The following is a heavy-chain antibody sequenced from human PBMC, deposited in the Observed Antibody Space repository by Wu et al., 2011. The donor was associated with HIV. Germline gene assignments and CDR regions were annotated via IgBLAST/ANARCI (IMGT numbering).Heavy chain of an antibody. D-gene: IGHD3-10*02. CDR1: GYTFSSSD. J-gene: IGHJ4*02. V-gene: IGHV1-8*03. CDR3: AVRTGLSAGAFDY. Sequence: QVQLVQSGAEVKKPGASVKVSCKASGYTFSSSDINWVRQAPGQGLEWVGWMNPNTGNTGYGEKFQGRVTISTNTSISTAYMEVRSLRSEDTALYYCAVRTGLSAGAFDYWGQGTLVIASS. CDR2: MNPNTGNT.